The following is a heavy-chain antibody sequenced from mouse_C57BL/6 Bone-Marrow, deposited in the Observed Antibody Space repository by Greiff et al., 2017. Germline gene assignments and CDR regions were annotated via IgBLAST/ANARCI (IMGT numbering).Heavy chain of an antibody. CDR2: IDPSDSET. Sequence: QVQLQQPGAELVRPGSSVKLSCKASGYTFTSYWMHWVKQRPIQGLEWISNIDPSDSETHYNQKFKDKATLTVYKSSSTAYMQLSSLTSEDSAVYYCARSSYGSTYAMDYWGQGTSVTVSS. J-gene: IGHJ4*01. CDR3: ARSSYGSTYAMDY. CDR1: GYTFTSYW. D-gene: IGHD1-1*01. V-gene: IGHV1-52*01.